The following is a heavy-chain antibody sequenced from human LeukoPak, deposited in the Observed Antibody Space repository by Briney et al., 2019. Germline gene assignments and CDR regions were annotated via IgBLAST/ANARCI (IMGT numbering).Heavy chain of an antibody. J-gene: IGHJ4*02. CDR1: GYTLTVYY. Sequence: ASVKVSCKASGYTLTVYYMHWVRQAPGQGLEWMGWINPNSGGTSYAQKFQGRVTMNRDTSISTAYMELSRLRSDDTAVYYCAREATVTKSPFGYWGQGTLVTVSS. CDR2: INPNSGGT. CDR3: AREATVTKSPFGY. V-gene: IGHV1-2*02. D-gene: IGHD4-17*01.